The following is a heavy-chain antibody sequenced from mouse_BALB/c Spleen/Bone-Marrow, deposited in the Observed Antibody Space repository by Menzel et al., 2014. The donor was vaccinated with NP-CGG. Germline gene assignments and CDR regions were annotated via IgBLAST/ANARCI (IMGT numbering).Heavy chain of an antibody. CDR1: GFTFSSYA. CDR2: ISSGGTYT. D-gene: IGHD4-1*01. Sequence: EVKLMESGGGLVKPGGSLKLSCAASGFTFSSYAMSRVRQSPEKRLEWVAEISSGGTYTYYPDTVTGRFTISRDNAKNTLYLEMSSLRSEDTAMYYCARVIGTRAFDSWGQGTTLTVSS. V-gene: IGHV5-9-4*01. J-gene: IGHJ2*01. CDR3: ARVIGTRAFDS.